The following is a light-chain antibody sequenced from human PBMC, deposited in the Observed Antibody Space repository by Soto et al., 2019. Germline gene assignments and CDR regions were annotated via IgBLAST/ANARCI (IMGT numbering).Light chain of an antibody. CDR3: QQYVSSPFS. CDR1: QSVSPY. V-gene: IGKV3-20*01. J-gene: IGKJ3*01. CDR2: GAS. Sequence: EIVLTQSPGTLSLSPGGRASLSCRASQSVSPYLAWYKQKPGQAPRLLIYGASTRSIGIPDRFSGSGSGTDLTLTISSLEPKDSAVYYCQQYVSSPFSFGPGTKVDIK.